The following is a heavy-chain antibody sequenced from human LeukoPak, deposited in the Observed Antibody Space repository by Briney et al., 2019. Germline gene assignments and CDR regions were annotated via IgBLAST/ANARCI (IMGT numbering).Heavy chain of an antibody. CDR1: GVTLSTYA. CDR3: TRDRGAYNLYDY. Sequence: PGGSLRLSCAASGVTLSTYAMSWARQAPGKGLEWVGFIRSKAYGETADYAASVKGRFTISRDDSKAIAYLQMNSLKTEDTAVYHCTRDRGAYNLYDYWGQGTLVTVSS. D-gene: IGHD1-1*01. V-gene: IGHV3-49*04. J-gene: IGHJ4*02. CDR2: IRSKAYGETA.